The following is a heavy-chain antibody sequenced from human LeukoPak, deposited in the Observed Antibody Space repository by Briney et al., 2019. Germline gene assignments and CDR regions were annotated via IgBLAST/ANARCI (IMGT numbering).Heavy chain of an antibody. CDR1: GGTFSSYA. V-gene: IGHV1-69*06. J-gene: IGHJ5*02. CDR3: ARKVPNDSSGYYYRGQFDP. Sequence: ASVKVSCKASGGTFSSYAISWVRQAPGQGLEWMGGIIPIFGTANYAQKFQGRVTTTADKSTSTAYMELSSLRSEDTAVYYCARKVPNDSSGYYYRGQFDPWGQGTLVTVSS. CDR2: IIPIFGTA. D-gene: IGHD3-22*01.